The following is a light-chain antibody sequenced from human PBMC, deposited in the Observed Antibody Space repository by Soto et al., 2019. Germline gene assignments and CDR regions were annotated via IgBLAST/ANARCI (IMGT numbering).Light chain of an antibody. CDR1: QSISSW. J-gene: IGKJ5*01. CDR2: KAS. Sequence: DIQMTQSPSTLSASLGDRVTITCRASQSISSWLAWYQQKPGKAPKLLIYKASSLESGVPSRFSGSGSGTDFTLTINSLQPEDLATYYCQQLNSYPITFGQGTRLEIK. V-gene: IGKV1-5*03. CDR3: QQLNSYPIT.